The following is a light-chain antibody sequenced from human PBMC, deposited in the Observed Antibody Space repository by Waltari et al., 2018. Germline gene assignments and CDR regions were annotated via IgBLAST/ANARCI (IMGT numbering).Light chain of an antibody. J-gene: IGKJ1*01. CDR3: QQYGDSPVA. CDR2: GTS. CDR1: QTVNSRY. Sequence: EIVLTQSPGTLSLSPGERAALSCRASQTVNSRYLAWYQQKPGQAPRLLIYGTSSRATGIPDRFSGSGSGTDFTLTISRLEPEDFAVYYCQQYGDSPVAFGQGTKVEI. V-gene: IGKV3-20*01.